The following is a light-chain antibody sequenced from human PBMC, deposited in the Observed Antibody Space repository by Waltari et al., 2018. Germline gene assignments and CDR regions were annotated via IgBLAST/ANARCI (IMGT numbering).Light chain of an antibody. CDR2: DND. J-gene: IGLJ2*01. CDR3: ATWNSISVL. Sequence: QSVLTQPPSVSAAPGQKVTISCSGSSSNIGNNYVSWYQQLTGTAPKLLIYDNDKRPSGIPDRFSGSKSGTSATLGITGLQTGDEADYYCATWNSISVLFGGGTKLTVL. CDR1: SSNIGNNY. V-gene: IGLV1-51*01.